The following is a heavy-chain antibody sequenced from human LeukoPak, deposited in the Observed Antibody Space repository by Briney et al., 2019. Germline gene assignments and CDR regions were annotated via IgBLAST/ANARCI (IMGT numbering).Heavy chain of an antibody. CDR2: TRNKANTYTT. Sequence: PGGSLRLSCVASGFSFSDLYMGSVRQTPGKGLEWVGRTRNKANTYTTEYAASVTGRFTISRDDSNNSLYLQMNSLKAEDTAVYYCARALRDSSSQDAFDIWGQGTMVTVSA. J-gene: IGHJ3*02. D-gene: IGHD6-13*01. CDR3: ARALRDSSSQDAFDI. V-gene: IGHV3-72*01. CDR1: GFSFSDLY.